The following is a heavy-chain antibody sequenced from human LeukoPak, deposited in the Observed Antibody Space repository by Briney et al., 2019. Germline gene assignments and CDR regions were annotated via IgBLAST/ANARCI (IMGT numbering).Heavy chain of an antibody. D-gene: IGHD2-21*01. V-gene: IGHV3-21*01. CDR1: GFTFSNYW. CDR2: ISSSSIYI. J-gene: IGHJ4*02. Sequence: KSGGSLRLSCAASGFTFSNYWMHWVRQAPGKGLEWVSSISSSSIYIYYADSVKGRFTISRDNAQNSLYLQMNSLRAEDTAVYYCARKIAIPSGYLDYWGQGTLVTASS. CDR3: ARKIAIPSGYLDY.